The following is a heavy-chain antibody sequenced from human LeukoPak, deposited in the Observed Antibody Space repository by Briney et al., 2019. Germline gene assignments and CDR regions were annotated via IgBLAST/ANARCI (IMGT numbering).Heavy chain of an antibody. CDR1: GFTFSTYA. J-gene: IGHJ4*02. Sequence: GGSLRLSCAASGFTFSTYAIRWVRQTPKKGLEWVSAISATGGNTFYADSVKGRFTISRDNSKNTLYLQMNRLRAEDTAIYYCAKGRTNDYWGQGTLVTVSS. D-gene: IGHD1/OR15-1a*01. CDR2: ISATGGNT. V-gene: IGHV3-23*01. CDR3: AKGRTNDY.